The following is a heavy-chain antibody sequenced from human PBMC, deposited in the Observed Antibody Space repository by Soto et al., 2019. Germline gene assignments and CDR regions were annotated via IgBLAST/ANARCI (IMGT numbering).Heavy chain of an antibody. Sequence: QLQESGPGLVKSSETLSLTCTVSGGSISSDIFYWAWIRQPPGKGLEWIGIIYYSGDTYYNPSLAGRLTMSVDTSNQFSLTLRSVTAADTALYYCARNQPQRYCSGGTCRPAYGMDVWGQGTKVIVSS. V-gene: IGHV4-39*01. D-gene: IGHD2-15*01. CDR1: GGSISSDIFY. J-gene: IGHJ6*02. CDR2: IYYSGDT. CDR3: ARNQPQRYCSGGTCRPAYGMDV.